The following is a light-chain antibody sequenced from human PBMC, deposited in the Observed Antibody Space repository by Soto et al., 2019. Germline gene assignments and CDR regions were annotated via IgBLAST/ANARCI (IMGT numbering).Light chain of an antibody. Sequence: QSALTQPASVSGSPGQSITISCTGTSSDVGTYNYVSWYQHRPGKAPKLMIYDVSYRPSGVSNRFSGSKSANTASLTISGLHAEDAADYYCSSYTTSNTQVFGGGTKLTVL. CDR2: DVS. CDR1: SSDVGTYNY. J-gene: IGLJ3*02. CDR3: SSYTTSNTQV. V-gene: IGLV2-14*01.